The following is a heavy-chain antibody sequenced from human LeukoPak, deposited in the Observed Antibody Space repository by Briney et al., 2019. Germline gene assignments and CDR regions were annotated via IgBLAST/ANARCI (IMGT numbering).Heavy chain of an antibody. J-gene: IGHJ3*02. D-gene: IGHD3-10*01. Sequence: GGSLRLSCAASGFTLSSYAMHWVRQAPGKGLEWVAIVSYDGTNKYYADSVKGRFTISRDDSRNTLSLQMNSLRTEDTAVYYCARDQMGFGSAFDIWGQGTMVTVSS. CDR1: GFTLSSYA. V-gene: IGHV3-30-3*01. CDR2: VSYDGTNK. CDR3: ARDQMGFGSAFDI.